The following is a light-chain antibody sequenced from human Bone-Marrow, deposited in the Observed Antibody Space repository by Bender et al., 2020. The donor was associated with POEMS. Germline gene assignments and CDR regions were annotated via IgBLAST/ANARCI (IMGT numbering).Light chain of an antibody. J-gene: IGLJ3*02. CDR2: STN. V-gene: IGLV7-43*01. CDR3: LLYFGDSWV. Sequence: QTVVTQEPSLTVSPGGTVTLTCAASTGAVTSTSWPNWFQQKPGQAPRSLLYSTNNKHSWTPARFSGSLLGNKAALTLSGARPEDEAEYFCLLYFGDSWVFGGGTKLTVL. CDR1: TGAVTSTSW.